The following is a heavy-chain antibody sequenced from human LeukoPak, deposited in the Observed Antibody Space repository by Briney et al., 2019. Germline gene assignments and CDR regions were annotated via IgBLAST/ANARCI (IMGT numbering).Heavy chain of an antibody. D-gene: IGHD2-15*01. Sequence: GRSVRLSCAASGFTFSSYAMHWVRQAPGKGLEWVAVISYDGSNKYYADSVKGRFTISRDNSKSTLCLQMNSLRAEDTAVYYCAKQLGYCSDGSCYFPYWGQGTLVTVSS. J-gene: IGHJ4*02. CDR2: ISYDGSNK. CDR3: AKQLGYCSDGSCYFPY. V-gene: IGHV3-30-3*02. CDR1: GFTFSSYA.